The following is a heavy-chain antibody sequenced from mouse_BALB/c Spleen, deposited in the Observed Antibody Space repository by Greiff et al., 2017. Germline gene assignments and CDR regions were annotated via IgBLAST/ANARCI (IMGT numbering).Heavy chain of an antibody. CDR2: ISDGGSYT. V-gene: IGHV5-4*02. J-gene: IGHJ3*01. CDR1: GFTFSDYY. CDR3: ARAGFAY. Sequence: EVNVVESGGGLVKPGGSLKLSCAASGFTFSDYYMYWVRQTPEKRLEWVATISDGGSYTYYPDSVKGRFTISRDNAKNNLYLQMSSLKSEDTAMYYCARAGFAYWGQGTLVTVSA.